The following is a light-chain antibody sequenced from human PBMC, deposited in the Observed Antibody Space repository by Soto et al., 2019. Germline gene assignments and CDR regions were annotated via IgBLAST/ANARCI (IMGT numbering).Light chain of an antibody. CDR2: EVT. V-gene: IGLV2-14*01. CDR1: SSDFGAYDL. CDR3: SSFTSGFTFV. J-gene: IGLJ1*01. Sequence: QSVLTQPAALSGSPGRSITIYCTGTSSDFGAYDLVSWFHQHPGKAPKLMISEVTNRPSGVSDRVSGSKSGNTASLTISGLQAEDEADYYCSSFTSGFTFVFGTGTKVTVL.